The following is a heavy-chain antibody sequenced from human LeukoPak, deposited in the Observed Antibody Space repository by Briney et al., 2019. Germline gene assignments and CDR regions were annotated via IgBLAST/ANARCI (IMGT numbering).Heavy chain of an antibody. CDR1: GFTFSDSY. D-gene: IGHD2-15*01. CDR3: ARADCEGGVGTCYLYYFDN. CDR2: ISTSGHTI. Sequence: GGSLRLSCAASGFTFSDSYMSWIRQAPGKGLEWVSHISTSGHTIYYADSVKGRFTMSRDNAKNSLYLQMSSLRAEDTAVYYCARADCEGGVGTCYLYYFDNWGQGTLVTVSS. J-gene: IGHJ4*02. V-gene: IGHV3-11*04.